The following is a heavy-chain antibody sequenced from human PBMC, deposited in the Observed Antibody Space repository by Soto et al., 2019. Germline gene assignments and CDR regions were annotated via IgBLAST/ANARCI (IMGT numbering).Heavy chain of an antibody. CDR3: ARDLPVPEPYGMDV. V-gene: IGHV1-2*02. Sequence: ASVKVSCKASGYTFTGYYMHWVRQAPGQGLEWMGWINPNSGGTNHAQKFQGRVTMTRDTSISTAYMELSRLRSDDTAVYYCARDLPVPEPYGMDVWGQGTTVTVSS. CDR1: GYTFTGYY. CDR2: INPNSGGT. D-gene: IGHD2-2*01. J-gene: IGHJ6*01.